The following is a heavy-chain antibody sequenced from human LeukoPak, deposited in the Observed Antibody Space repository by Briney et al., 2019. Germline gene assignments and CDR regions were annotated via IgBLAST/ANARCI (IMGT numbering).Heavy chain of an antibody. CDR2: INHSGST. CDR1: GGSFSGYY. D-gene: IGHD1-7*01. CDR3: ARGSRELYYFDY. J-gene: IGHJ4*02. Sequence: SETLSLTCAVYGGSFSGYYWSWIRQPPGKGLEWIGEINHSGSTNYNPSLKSRVTISVDTSKNQFSLKLSSVTAADTAVYCCARGSRELYYFDYWGQGTLVTVSS. V-gene: IGHV4-34*01.